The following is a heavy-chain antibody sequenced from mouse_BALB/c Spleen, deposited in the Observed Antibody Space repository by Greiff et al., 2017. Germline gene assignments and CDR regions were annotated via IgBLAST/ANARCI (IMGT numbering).Heavy chain of an antibody. Sequence: QVQLQQSGPGLVQPSQSLSITCTVSGFSLTSYGVHWVRQSPGKGLEWLGVIWSGGSTDYNAAFISRLSISKDNSKSQVFFKMNSLQANDTAIYYCARECPFAYWGQGTLVTVSA. CDR1: GFSLTSYG. CDR2: IWSGGST. CDR3: ARECPFAY. J-gene: IGHJ3*01. D-gene: IGHD6-1*01. V-gene: IGHV2-2*02.